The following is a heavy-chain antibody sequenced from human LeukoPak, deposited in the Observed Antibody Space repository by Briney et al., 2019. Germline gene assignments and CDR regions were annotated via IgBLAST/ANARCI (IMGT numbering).Heavy chain of an antibody. CDR2: INHSGST. Sequence: PSETLSLTCAVYGESFSGYYWSWIRQPPGKGLEWIGEINHSGSTNYNPSLKSRVTISVDTSKNQFSLKLSSVTAADTAVYYCARGPYCSSTSCYARRPFDYWGQGTLVTVSS. V-gene: IGHV4-34*01. CDR3: ARGPYCSSTSCYARRPFDY. CDR1: GESFSGYY. D-gene: IGHD2-2*01. J-gene: IGHJ4*02.